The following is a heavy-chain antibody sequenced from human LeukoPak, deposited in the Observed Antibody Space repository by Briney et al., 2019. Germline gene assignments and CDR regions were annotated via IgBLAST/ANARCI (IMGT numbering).Heavy chain of an antibody. Sequence: GGSLRLSCAASGFTFSSYWMSWVRQAPGKGLEWVANIKQDGSEKYYVDSVKGRFTISRDNAKNSLYLQMNSLRAEDTAVYYCARDGPPTYYDFWSGPQYYFDYWGQGTLVTVSS. V-gene: IGHV3-7*01. J-gene: IGHJ4*02. CDR1: GFTFSSYW. D-gene: IGHD3-3*01. CDR2: IKQDGSEK. CDR3: ARDGPPTYYDFWSGPQYYFDY.